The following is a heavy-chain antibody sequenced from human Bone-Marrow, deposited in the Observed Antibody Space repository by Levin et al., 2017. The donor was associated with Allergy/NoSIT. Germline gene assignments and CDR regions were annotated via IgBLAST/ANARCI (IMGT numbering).Heavy chain of an antibody. CDR3: VRGHNSFDY. V-gene: IGHV3-72*01. Sequence: SGGSLRLSCAVSGFTFSDHYMDWVRQAPGRGLEWLARSRNKANSYTTEYAASVKGRFTISRDDSRKSLYLQMNSLKTEDTAVYYCVRGHNSFDYWGQGTLVTVSS. CDR2: SRNKANSYTT. J-gene: IGHJ4*02. CDR1: GFTFSDHY.